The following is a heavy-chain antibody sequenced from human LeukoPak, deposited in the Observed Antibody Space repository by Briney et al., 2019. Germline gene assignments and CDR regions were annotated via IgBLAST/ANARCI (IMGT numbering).Heavy chain of an antibody. D-gene: IGHD3-22*01. J-gene: IGHJ1*01. CDR3: ARGLGDSNGYYYREQYFQH. Sequence: PGGSLRLSCAASGFTFSSYGMHWVRQAPGKGLEWVAFIRYDGSNKYYADSVKGRFTISRDNSKNTLYLQVNSLSDEDTAVYYCARGLGDSNGYYYREQYFQHWGQGTLVTVSS. CDR2: IRYDGSNK. V-gene: IGHV3-30*02. CDR1: GFTFSSYG.